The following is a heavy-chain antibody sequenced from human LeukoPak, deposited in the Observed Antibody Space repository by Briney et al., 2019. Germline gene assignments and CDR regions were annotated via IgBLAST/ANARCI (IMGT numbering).Heavy chain of an antibody. CDR1: GFTFTTYA. CDR3: AKDRDGYNSDY. Sequence: GGSLRLSCGASGFTFTTYAMTWVRQAPGKGLEWVSSITGSGGSTYYGDSVKGRFTISRDNSKNTLYLQMNSLRAEDTAVYYCAKDRDGYNSDYWGQGTLVTVSS. D-gene: IGHD5-24*01. V-gene: IGHV3-23*01. J-gene: IGHJ4*02. CDR2: ITGSGGST.